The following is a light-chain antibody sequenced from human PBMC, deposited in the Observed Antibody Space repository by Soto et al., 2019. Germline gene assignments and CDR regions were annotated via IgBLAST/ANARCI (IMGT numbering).Light chain of an antibody. Sequence: QSVLTQPASVSGSPGQSITISCTGTSSDVGGYNYVSWYQQHPGKAPKLMIYEVSNRPSGVSNRFSGSKSGNTASLTISGLQAEDEADYYCSSYTSSITYVFGTGIKVTVL. J-gene: IGLJ1*01. CDR2: EVS. CDR1: SSDVGGYNY. CDR3: SSYTSSITYV. V-gene: IGLV2-14*01.